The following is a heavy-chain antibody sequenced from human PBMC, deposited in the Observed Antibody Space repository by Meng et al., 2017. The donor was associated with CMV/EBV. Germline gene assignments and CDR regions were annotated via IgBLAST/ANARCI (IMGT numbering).Heavy chain of an antibody. CDR1: GGSIRSNY. Sequence: SETLSLTGTVSGGSIRSNYWSWIRQPPRKGLEWIGYIYYSRSTKYTPSLKSRVTISVDTSTIQFSLKLSSVTAADTAVYYCARDRGVVRFLEWTHPRVDRGPVWFDPWGQGTLVTVSS. D-gene: IGHD3-3*01. CDR3: ARDRGVVRFLEWTHPRVDRGPVWFDP. V-gene: IGHV4-59*01. CDR2: IYYSRST. J-gene: IGHJ5*02.